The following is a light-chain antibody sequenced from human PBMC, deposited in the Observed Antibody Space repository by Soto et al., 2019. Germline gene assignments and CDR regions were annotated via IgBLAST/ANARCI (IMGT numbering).Light chain of an antibody. CDR2: DVS. CDR3: SSYTSSRTYI. Sequence: QSALAQPASVSGSPGQSITISCTGTSSDVGGYNYVSWYQQHPGKAPNLIFYDVSNRPSGVSNRFSGSKSGNTASLTISGLQAEDEADYYCSSYTSSRTYIFGTGTKVTVL. J-gene: IGLJ1*01. V-gene: IGLV2-14*03. CDR1: SSDVGGYNY.